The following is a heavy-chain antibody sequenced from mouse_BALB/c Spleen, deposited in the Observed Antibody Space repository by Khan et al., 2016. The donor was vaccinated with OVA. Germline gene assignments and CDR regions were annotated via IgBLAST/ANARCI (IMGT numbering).Heavy chain of an antibody. CDR1: GYSITSDYA. Sequence: EVQLQESGPGLVKPSQSLSLTCTVTGYSITSDYAWNWIRQFPGDRLEWMGYISSSGSASYNPSLKSRISITRDTSKNQFFLQLKSVTTEDTATYCCGRSLCFRYGYGLDYWGQGSSVTVSS. CDR3: GRSLCFRYGYGLDY. CDR2: ISSSGSA. J-gene: IGHJ4*01. D-gene: IGHD6-1*01. V-gene: IGHV3-2*02.